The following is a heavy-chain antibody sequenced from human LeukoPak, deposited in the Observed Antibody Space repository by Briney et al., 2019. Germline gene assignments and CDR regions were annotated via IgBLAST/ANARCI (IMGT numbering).Heavy chain of an antibody. CDR3: VERDAVGLDY. J-gene: IGHJ4*02. Sequence: GGSLRLSCAASGFTFSTYGMHWVRQAPGKGLQWVALIVYDGSHKFYADSVRGRFTISRDNSKNTLYLQMNSLRVEDTAVYYCVERDAVGLDYWGQGTLVTVPS. V-gene: IGHV3-30*02. D-gene: IGHD3-16*01. CDR2: IVYDGSHK. CDR1: GFTFSTYG.